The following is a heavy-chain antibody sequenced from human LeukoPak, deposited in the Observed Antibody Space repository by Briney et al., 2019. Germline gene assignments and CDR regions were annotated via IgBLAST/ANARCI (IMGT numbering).Heavy chain of an antibody. CDR3: ARQSYYDSSGYYYVGGFDY. Sequence: GESLQISCKGSGYSFTSYWIGWVRQMPGKGLEWMGIIYPGDSDTRYSPSFQGQVTISADKSISTAYLQWSSLKASDTAMYYCARQSYYDSSGYYYVGGFDYWGQGTLVTVSS. J-gene: IGHJ4*02. D-gene: IGHD3-22*01. CDR2: IYPGDSDT. V-gene: IGHV5-51*01. CDR1: GYSFTSYW.